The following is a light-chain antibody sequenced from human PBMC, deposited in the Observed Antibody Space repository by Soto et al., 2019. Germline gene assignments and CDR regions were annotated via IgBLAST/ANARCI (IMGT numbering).Light chain of an antibody. CDR1: QRISNN. V-gene: IGKV3-15*01. J-gene: IGKJ1*01. CDR3: QQYNRQAT. CDR2: GAS. Sequence: EIVMTQSPATLSVSPGERATLSCRASQRISNNLAWYQQKAGQAPRLLIYGASTRATGIPARFSGSGSETEFTLTISSLQSEDFATYYCQQYNRQATFGQGTKVEIK.